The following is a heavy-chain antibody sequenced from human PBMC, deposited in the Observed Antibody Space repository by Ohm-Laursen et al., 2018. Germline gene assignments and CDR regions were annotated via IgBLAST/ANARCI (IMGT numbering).Heavy chain of an antibody. V-gene: IGHV3-23*01. Sequence: SLRLSCAASGFTFSSYAMSWVRQAPGKGLEWGSVISGSGGITYYADSVKGRLTISRDNSKNTLYLQMNSLRAEDTAVYYCARATERDYYDSSDITDAFDIWGQGTMVTVSS. J-gene: IGHJ3*02. CDR1: GFTFSSYA. D-gene: IGHD3-22*01. CDR2: ISGSGGIT. CDR3: ARATERDYYDSSDITDAFDI.